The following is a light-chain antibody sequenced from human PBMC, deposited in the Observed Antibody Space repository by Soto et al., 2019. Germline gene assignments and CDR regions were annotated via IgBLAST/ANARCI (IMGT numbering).Light chain of an antibody. CDR1: RSDVGGYNY. CDR2: EVS. CDR3: SSYTSSSTLNWV. J-gene: IGLJ3*02. Sequence: QSALTQPASVSGSPGQSITISCTGTRSDVGGYNYVSRYQPHPGKAPKLMIYEVSNRPSGVSNRFSGSKSGNTASLTISGLQAEDEADYYCSSYTSSSTLNWVFGGGTQRTVL. V-gene: IGLV2-14*01.